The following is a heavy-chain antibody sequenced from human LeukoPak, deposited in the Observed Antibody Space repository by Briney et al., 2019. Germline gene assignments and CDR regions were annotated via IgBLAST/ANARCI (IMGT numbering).Heavy chain of an antibody. J-gene: IGHJ4*02. V-gene: IGHV4-59*01. D-gene: IGHD4-17*01. Sequence: SETLSLTCAVSGGSISSYYWSWIRQPPGKGLEWIGYIYYSGSTNYNPSLKSRVTISVDTSKNQFSLKLSSVTAADTAVYYCASSTDYGDYALDYWGQGTLVTVSS. CDR3: ASSTDYGDYALDY. CDR1: GGSISSYY. CDR2: IYYSGST.